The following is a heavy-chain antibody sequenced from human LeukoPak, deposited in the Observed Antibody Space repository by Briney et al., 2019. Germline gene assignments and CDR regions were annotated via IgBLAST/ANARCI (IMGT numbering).Heavy chain of an antibody. D-gene: IGHD3-10*01. J-gene: IGHJ4*02. V-gene: IGHV4-59*01. CDR2: IYYSGST. Sequence: SETLSLTCTVSGGSISSYYWSWIRQPPGKGLEWIGYIYYSGSTNYNPSLKSRVTISADTSKNQFSLKLSSVTAADTAVYYCAREYYGSGNYVIDYWGQGTLSPSPQ. CDR3: AREYYGSGNYVIDY. CDR1: GGSISSYY.